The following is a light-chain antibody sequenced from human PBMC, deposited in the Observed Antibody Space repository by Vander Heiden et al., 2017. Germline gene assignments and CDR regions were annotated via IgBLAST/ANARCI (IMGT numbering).Light chain of an antibody. CDR3: CSYADSSTLV. CDR2: DVT. Sequence: QSALTQPASVSGSPGQSITISCTGTSSDVGGYNLVSWYQQHPGKAPQLRIYDVTKRPSGVSDRFSGSKSGNTASLTISGLQAEDEADYYCCSYADSSTLVFGGGTKLTVI. V-gene: IGLV2-23*02. CDR1: SSDVGGYNL. J-gene: IGLJ2*01.